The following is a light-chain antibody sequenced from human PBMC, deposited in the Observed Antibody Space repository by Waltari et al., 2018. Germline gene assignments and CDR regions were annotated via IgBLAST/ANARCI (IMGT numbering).Light chain of an antibody. J-gene: IGLJ1*01. V-gene: IGLV3-21*02. CDR3: QVWDITSDHFV. CDR2: DNS. Sequence: SYVLTQPPSVSVAPGQTARITCGGNNIGSKSVHWYQQKPGQAPVLVVYDNSDRPSGIPGRVSGSNSGNTAPLTISRVEAGDEADYYCQVWDITSDHFVFGTGTKVTVL. CDR1: NIGSKS.